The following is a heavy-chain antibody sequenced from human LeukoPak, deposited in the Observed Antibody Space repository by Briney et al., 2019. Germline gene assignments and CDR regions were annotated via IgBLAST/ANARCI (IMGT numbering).Heavy chain of an antibody. J-gene: IGHJ6*03. CDR3: AIPYSGSSVGDYYYYYMDV. V-gene: IGHV3-23*01. D-gene: IGHD6-6*01. CDR2: ISGSGGST. CDR1: GFTFSSYA. Sequence: PGGSLRLSCAASGFTFSSYAMSWVRQAPGKGLEWVSAISGSGGSTYYADSVKGRFTISRDNSKNTLYLQMNSLRAEDTAVYYCAIPYSGSSVGDYYYYYMDVWGKGTTVTVSS.